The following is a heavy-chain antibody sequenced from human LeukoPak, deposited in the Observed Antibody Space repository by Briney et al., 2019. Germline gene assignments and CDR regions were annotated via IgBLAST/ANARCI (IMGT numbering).Heavy chain of an antibody. CDR1: VRPNRIFY. J-gene: IGHJ4*02. Sequence: SDTLSLTCTVSVRPNRIFYWRCTPHPPARGLECGGYIYYRGSNNYNPSPKSRVTISVDTSKNQFSLKLSSVTAADTAVYYCARQRANSNYDLFDYWGQGTLVTVSS. V-gene: IGHV4-59*08. CDR3: ARQRANSNYDLFDY. CDR2: IYYRGSN. D-gene: IGHD4-11*01.